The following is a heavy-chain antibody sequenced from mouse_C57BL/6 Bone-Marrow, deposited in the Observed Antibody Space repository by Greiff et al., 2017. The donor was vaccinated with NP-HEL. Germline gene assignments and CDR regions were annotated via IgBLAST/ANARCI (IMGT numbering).Heavy chain of an antibody. V-gene: IGHV14-4*01. D-gene: IGHD1-1*01. CDR2: IDPENGDT. J-gene: IGHJ1*03. CDR3: TTEGTVVATDFDV. Sequence: VQLQQSGAELVRPGASVKLSCTASGFNIKDDYMHWVKQRPEQGLEWIGWIDPENGDTENASKFQGKATITADTSSNTAYLQLSSLTSEDTAVYYCTTEGTVVATDFDVWGTGTTVPVSS. CDR1: GFNIKDDY.